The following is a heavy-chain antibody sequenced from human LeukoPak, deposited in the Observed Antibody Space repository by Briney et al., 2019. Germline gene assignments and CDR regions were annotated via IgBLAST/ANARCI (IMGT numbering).Heavy chain of an antibody. Sequence: PSQTLSLTCAVFGGSISSGGYSWSWIRQPPGKGLEWIGYIYHSGNTYYNPSLKSRVTISVDRSKNQFSLKLSSVTAADTAVYYCARVHNYYGSGSYYNVGMDWFDPWGQGTLVTVSS. V-gene: IGHV4-30-2*01. CDR3: ARVHNYYGSGSYYNVGMDWFDP. CDR1: GGSISSGGYS. CDR2: IYHSGNT. J-gene: IGHJ5*02. D-gene: IGHD3-10*01.